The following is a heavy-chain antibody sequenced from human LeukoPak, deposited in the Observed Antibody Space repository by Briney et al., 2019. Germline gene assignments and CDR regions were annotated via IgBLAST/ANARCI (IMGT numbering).Heavy chain of an antibody. D-gene: IGHD2-15*01. CDR1: GFTFSDFY. Sequence: GGSLRLSCTASGFTFSDFYMSWIRQAPGKGLESVSYISGSSSNTNYADSVKGRFTISRDNAKNSLYLQMNSLRAEDTAVYYCTRHPAEGDYWGQGTLVTVSS. V-gene: IGHV3-11*03. CDR2: ISGSSSNT. J-gene: IGHJ4*02. CDR3: TRHPAEGDY.